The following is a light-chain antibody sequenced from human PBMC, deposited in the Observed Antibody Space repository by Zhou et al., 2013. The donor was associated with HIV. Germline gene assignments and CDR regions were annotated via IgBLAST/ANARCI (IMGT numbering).Light chain of an antibody. CDR3: QHYANYLYT. V-gene: IGKV1-39*01. J-gene: IGKJ2*01. CDR1: ESITSH. CDR2: AAS. Sequence: DIQLTQSPSSLSASVGDRVTLTCRASESITSHLNWFQQKPGKAPNLLIYAASSLHSGVPSRFSGSGSGTDFTLTISSLQPEDFAIYYCQHYANYLYTFGPGTKLEI.